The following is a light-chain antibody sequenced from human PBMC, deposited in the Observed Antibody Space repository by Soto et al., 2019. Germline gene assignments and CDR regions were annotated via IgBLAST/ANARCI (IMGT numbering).Light chain of an antibody. V-gene: IGKV3-20*01. J-gene: IGKJ1*01. CDR2: GAS. CDR1: QSVSSSW. Sequence: EIVLTQSPGTLSLSPGERATLSCRASQSVSSSWLAWYQQKPGQAPRLLIYGASRRATGIPDRFSGSGSGTDFTLTISRLESEDFAVFFCQQYGESPWTFGQGTKVEIK. CDR3: QQYGESPWT.